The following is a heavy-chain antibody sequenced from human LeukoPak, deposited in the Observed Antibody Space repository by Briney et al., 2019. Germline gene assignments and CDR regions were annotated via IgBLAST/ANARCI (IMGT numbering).Heavy chain of an antibody. Sequence: SETLSLTCAVYGGSFSGYYWSWIRQPPGKGLEWIGYIYYSGSTNYNPSLKSRVTISVDTSKNQFSLKLSSVTAADTAVYYCARLVGYDFWSGYYTYFDLWGRGTLVTVSS. J-gene: IGHJ2*01. CDR3: ARLVGYDFWSGYYTYFDL. D-gene: IGHD3-3*01. CDR1: GGSFSGYY. V-gene: IGHV4-59*08. CDR2: IYYSGST.